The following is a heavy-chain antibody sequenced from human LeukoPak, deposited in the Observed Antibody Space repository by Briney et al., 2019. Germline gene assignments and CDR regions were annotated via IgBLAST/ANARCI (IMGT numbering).Heavy chain of an antibody. D-gene: IGHD3-10*01. CDR2: INHSGST. CDR3: ARGLPPGFGYYYYGMDV. V-gene: IGHV4-34*01. J-gene: IGHJ6*02. CDR1: GGSFSGYY. Sequence: SQTLSLTCAVYGGSFSGYYWSWIRQPPGKGLEWIGEINHSGSTNYNPSLKSRVTISVDTSKNQFSLKLSSVTAADTAVYYCARGLPPGFGYYYYGMDVWGQGTTVTVSS.